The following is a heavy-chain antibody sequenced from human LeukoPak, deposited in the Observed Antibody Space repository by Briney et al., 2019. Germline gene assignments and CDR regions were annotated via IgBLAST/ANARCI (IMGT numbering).Heavy chain of an antibody. CDR1: GGSFSGYY. Sequence: SETLSLTCAVYGGSFSGYYWSWIRQPPGKGLEWIGEINHSGSTNYNPSLKSRVTISVDTSKNQFSLTLSSVTAADTAVYYCARARRKIVVVPAVMVPHFDYWGQGTLVTVSS. CDR3: ARARRKIVVVPAVMVPHFDY. V-gene: IGHV4-34*01. CDR2: INHSGST. J-gene: IGHJ4*02. D-gene: IGHD2-2*01.